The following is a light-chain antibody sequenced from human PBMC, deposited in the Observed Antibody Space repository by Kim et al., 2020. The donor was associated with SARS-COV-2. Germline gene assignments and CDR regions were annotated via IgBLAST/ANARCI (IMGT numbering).Light chain of an antibody. CDR1: ETMSTS. V-gene: IGKV3D-15*01. CDR2: GAS. Sequence: LAVAQGESATLACRASETMSTSLAWYQQRSGHVPRLLIHGASTRAAGVPSRFTGRGSGTEFTLTINSLQSEDFAVYYCQQYYNLYTVGQGTKLEI. CDR3: QQYYNLYT. J-gene: IGKJ2*01.